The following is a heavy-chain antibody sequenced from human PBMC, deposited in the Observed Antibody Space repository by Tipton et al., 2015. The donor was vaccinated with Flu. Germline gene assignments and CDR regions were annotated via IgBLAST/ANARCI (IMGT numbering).Heavy chain of an antibody. CDR1: GFTFNKYW. D-gene: IGHD6-25*01. V-gene: IGHV3-7*01. CDR3: VKDAIWQRPPWY. CDR2: MNQDGSER. Sequence: SLRLSCAASGFTFNKYWMSWVRQAPGKGLEWVANMNQDGSERKYVDSVKGRFTISRDTGRNSLYLQMDSLRAEDTAVYYCVKDAIWQRPPWYWGQGSLVTVSS. J-gene: IGHJ4*02.